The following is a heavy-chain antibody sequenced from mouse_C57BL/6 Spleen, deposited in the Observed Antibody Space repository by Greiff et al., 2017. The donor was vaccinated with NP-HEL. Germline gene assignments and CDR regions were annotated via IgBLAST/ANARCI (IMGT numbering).Heavy chain of an antibody. Sequence: QVQLQQSGAELVRPGASVTLSCKASGYTFTDYEMHWVKQTPVHGLEWIGAIDPETGGTAYNQKFKGKAILTADKSSSTAYMELRSLTSEDSAVYYCTRWGNYVWFAYWGQGTLVTVSA. CDR1: GYTFTDYE. CDR2: IDPETGGT. CDR3: TRWGNYVWFAY. J-gene: IGHJ3*01. D-gene: IGHD2-1*01. V-gene: IGHV1-15*01.